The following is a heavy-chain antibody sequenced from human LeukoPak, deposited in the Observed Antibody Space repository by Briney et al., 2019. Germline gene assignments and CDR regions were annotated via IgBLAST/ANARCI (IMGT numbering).Heavy chain of an antibody. CDR2: IKQDGSEK. CDR3: ARDSPYCSSTSCYLDY. D-gene: IGHD2-2*01. CDR1: GFTFRSYP. J-gene: IGHJ4*02. Sequence: KAGGSLRLSCAASGFTFRSYPMNWVRQAPGKGLEWVANIKQDGSEKYYVDSVKGRFTISRDNAKNSLYLQMNSLRAEDTAVYYCARDSPYCSSTSCYLDYWGQGTLATVSS. V-gene: IGHV3-7*01.